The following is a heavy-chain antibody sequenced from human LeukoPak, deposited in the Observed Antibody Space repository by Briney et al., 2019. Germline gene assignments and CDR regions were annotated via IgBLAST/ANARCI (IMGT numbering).Heavy chain of an antibody. J-gene: IGHJ4*02. V-gene: IGHV3-30-3*01. D-gene: IGHD2-2*02. CDR1: GFTFSSYA. Sequence: GGSLRLSCAASGFTFSSYAMYWVRQAPGKGLEWVAVISYDGSNKYYADSVKGRFTISRDNSKNTLYLQMNSLRAEDTAVYYCARMDCSSTSCYRYYFDYWGQGTLVTVSS. CDR2: ISYDGSNK. CDR3: ARMDCSSTSCYRYYFDY.